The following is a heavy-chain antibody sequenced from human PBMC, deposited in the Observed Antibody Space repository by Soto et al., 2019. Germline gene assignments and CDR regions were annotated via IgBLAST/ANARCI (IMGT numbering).Heavy chain of an antibody. Sequence: GASVQVSCKASGGTFSSYAISWVRQAPGQGLEWMGGFDPVFGETIYAQKFQGRVTMTEDTSTDTAYMELSSLRSEDTAVYYCCCGSFYNWFDPWGQGTLVTVSS. V-gene: IGHV1-24*01. D-gene: IGHD1-26*01. CDR2: FDPVFGET. CDR1: GGTFSSYA. J-gene: IGHJ5*02. CDR3: CCGSFYNWFDP.